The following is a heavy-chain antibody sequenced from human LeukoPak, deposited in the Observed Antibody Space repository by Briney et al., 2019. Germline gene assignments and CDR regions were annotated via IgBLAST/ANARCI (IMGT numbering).Heavy chain of an antibody. CDR1: GDSVTSNSAG. J-gene: IGHJ4*02. Sequence: SQTLSLTCAISGDSVTSNSAGWSWKPPAQSIDLDWLIRTYYRSKWYNAYAGSVTSRITINPDTSKNQIYLQLNSVPREDTAVYYRARARWFGGSYYFDYWGQGSLVSVSS. CDR2: TYYRSKWYN. D-gene: IGHD3-10*01. V-gene: IGHV6-1*01. CDR3: ARARWFGGSYYFDY.